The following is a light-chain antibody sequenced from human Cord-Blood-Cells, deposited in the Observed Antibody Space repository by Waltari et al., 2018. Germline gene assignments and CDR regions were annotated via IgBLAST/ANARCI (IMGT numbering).Light chain of an antibody. CDR1: QLVLYSSNNKNY. CDR3: QQYYSTPYT. CDR2: WAS. J-gene: IGKJ2*01. Sequence: IVMTQSPDSLAVSLGKRATINCQSSQLVLYSSNNKNYLAWYKQKPGKPPKLRIYWASTRESGVSDRFSANGSDTDFTLTHSSLHAEDVAVYYCQQYYSTPYTFGHGTKLEIK. V-gene: IGKV4-1*01.